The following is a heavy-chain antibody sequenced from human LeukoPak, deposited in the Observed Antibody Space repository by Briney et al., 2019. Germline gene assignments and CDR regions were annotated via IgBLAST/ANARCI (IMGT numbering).Heavy chain of an antibody. CDR2: ISSSGSTI. J-gene: IGHJ4*02. CDR3: ARDSQWELTRMDY. D-gene: IGHD1-26*01. CDR1: GFTFSSYE. Sequence: GGSLRLSCAASGFTFSSYEMNWVRQAPGKGLEWVSYISSSGSTIYYADSVKGRFTISRDKAKNSPYMQMNSLRAEDTAVYYCARDSQWELTRMDYWGQGTLVTVSS. V-gene: IGHV3-48*03.